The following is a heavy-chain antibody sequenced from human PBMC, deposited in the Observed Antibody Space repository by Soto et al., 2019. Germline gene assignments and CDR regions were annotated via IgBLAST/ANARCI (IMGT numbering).Heavy chain of an antibody. J-gene: IGHJ6*03. CDR2: IYYSGST. CDR1: GGSISSYY. V-gene: IGHV4-59*08. Sequence: SETLSLTCTVSGGSISSYYWSWIRQPPGKGLEWIGYIYYSGSTNYNPSLKSRVTISVDTSKNQFSLKLSSVTAADTAVYYCARLAGTAMVTYYYYMDVWGKGTTVTVSS. CDR3: ARLAGTAMVTYYYYMDV. D-gene: IGHD5-18*01.